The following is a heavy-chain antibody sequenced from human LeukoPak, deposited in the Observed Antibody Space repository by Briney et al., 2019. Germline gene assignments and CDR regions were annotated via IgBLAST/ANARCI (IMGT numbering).Heavy chain of an antibody. Sequence: GGSLRLSCAASGFTFSTYAMSWVRQAPGKGLEWVSTISGSGANTYYADSVKGRFTIFRDNAKNTVYLQMNSLRDEDTAVYYCVTAGGSGSYGRFDPWGQGTLVSVSS. J-gene: IGHJ5*02. CDR2: ISGSGANT. CDR1: GFTFSTYA. V-gene: IGHV3-23*01. CDR3: VTAGGSGSYGRFDP. D-gene: IGHD3-10*01.